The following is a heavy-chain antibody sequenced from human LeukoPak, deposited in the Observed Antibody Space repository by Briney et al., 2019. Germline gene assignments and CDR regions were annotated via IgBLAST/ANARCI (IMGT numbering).Heavy chain of an antibody. CDR1: GGSISSHY. V-gene: IGHV4-59*11. Sequence: SETLSLTCTVSGGSISSHYWSWIRRPPGKGLEWIGYIYYSGSTNYNPSLKSRVTISVDTSKNQFSLKLSSVTAADTAVYYCARDGASSWYRYFDYWGQGTLVTVSS. D-gene: IGHD6-13*01. CDR3: ARDGASSWYRYFDY. CDR2: IYYSGST. J-gene: IGHJ4*02.